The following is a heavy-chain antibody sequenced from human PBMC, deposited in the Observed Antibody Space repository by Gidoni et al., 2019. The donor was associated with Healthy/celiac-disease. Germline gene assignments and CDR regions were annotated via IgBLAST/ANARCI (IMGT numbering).Heavy chain of an antibody. CDR3: ARESGYDDY. D-gene: IGHD5-12*01. Sequence: YYWSWIRQHPGKGLEWIGYIYYSGSTYYNPSLKSRVTISVDTSKNQFSLKLSSVTAADTAVYYCARESGYDDYWGQGTLVTVSS. V-gene: IGHV4-31*02. CDR1: YY. J-gene: IGHJ4*02. CDR2: IYYSGST.